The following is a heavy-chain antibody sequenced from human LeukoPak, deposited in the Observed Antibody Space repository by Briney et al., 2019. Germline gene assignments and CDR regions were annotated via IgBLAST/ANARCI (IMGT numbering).Heavy chain of an antibody. V-gene: IGHV4-30-4*01. Sequence: PSQTLSLTCTVSGGSISSGDYYWSWIRQPPGKGLEWIGYIYYSGSTYYNPSLKSRVTISVDTSKNQFSLKLSSVTAADTAVYYCARVVAAAGEIHFDYWGQGTLVTVSS. CDR2: IYYSGST. D-gene: IGHD6-13*01. CDR1: GGSISSGDYY. CDR3: ARVVAAAGEIHFDY. J-gene: IGHJ4*02.